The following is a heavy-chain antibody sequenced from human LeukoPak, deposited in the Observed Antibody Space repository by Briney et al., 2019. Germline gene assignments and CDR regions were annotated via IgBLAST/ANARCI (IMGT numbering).Heavy chain of an antibody. V-gene: IGHV5-51*01. J-gene: IGHJ4*02. CDR3: GTRRRTANYFDY. CDR1: GYSFTSYW. Sequence: NLGESLKISCKGSGYSFTSYWIGWVRQMPGKGLEWMGIIYPGDSDTRYSPSFQGQVTISADKSISTAYLQWSSLKASDTAMYYCGTRRRTANYFDYWGQGTLVTVSS. CDR2: IYPGDSDT.